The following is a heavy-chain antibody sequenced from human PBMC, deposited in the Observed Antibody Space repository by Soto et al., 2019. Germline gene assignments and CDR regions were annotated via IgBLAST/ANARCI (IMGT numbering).Heavy chain of an antibody. CDR1: GFTFSDYC. D-gene: IGHD3-16*01. CDR3: ARSWFGHQVHWFDS. CDR2: ISSSGSTI. V-gene: IGHV3-11*04. J-gene: IGHJ5*01. Sequence: GGSVRLSCAASGFTFSDYCMTWIRQAPGKGLEWVSYISSSGSTIYYAESVKSRITINPDTSKNQFSLHLNSVTLEDTAVYYCARSWFGHQVHWFDSWGQGTLVTVPS.